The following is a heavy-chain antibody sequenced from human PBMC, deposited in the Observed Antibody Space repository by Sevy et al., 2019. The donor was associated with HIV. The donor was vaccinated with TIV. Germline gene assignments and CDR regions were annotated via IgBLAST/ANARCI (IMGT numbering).Heavy chain of an antibody. V-gene: IGHV3-30*18. J-gene: IGHJ4*02. CDR3: AKDFHVFGSPSVYYFDF. CDR2: ISDDGSNK. Sequence: GGSLRLSCAASGLVFSDFAMHWVRQAPGKGLEWVALISDDGSNKYYAESVKGRFTISRDNSKRTLYLQMNSLRTEDTAIYYCAKDFHVFGSPSVYYFDFWGQGTLVTVSS. CDR1: GLVFSDFA. D-gene: IGHD3-10*01.